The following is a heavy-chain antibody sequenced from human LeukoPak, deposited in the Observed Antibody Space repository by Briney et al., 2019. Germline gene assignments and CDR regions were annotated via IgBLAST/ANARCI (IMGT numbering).Heavy chain of an antibody. CDR1: GGSISSYY. Sequence: SETLSLTCTVSGGSISSYYWSWIRQPPGKGLEWIGYIYYSGSTNYNPSLKSRVTISVDTSKNQFSLKLSSVTAADTAVYYCARDAHTLENSGGLDYYYYYGMDVWGQGTTVTVSS. V-gene: IGHV4-59*01. CDR2: IYYSGST. D-gene: IGHD6-19*01. J-gene: IGHJ6*02. CDR3: ARDAHTLENSGGLDYYYYYGMDV.